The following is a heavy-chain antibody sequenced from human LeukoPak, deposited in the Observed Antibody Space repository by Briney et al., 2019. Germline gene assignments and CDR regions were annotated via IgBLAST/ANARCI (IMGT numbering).Heavy chain of an antibody. J-gene: IGHJ3*02. CDR3: ARERGRGQYAFDI. V-gene: IGHV1-69*04. CDR1: GGTFSSYT. CDR2: IIPILGIA. Sequence: SVKVSCKASGGTFSSYTISWVRQAPGQGLEWMGRIIPILGIANYAQKFQGRVTITADKSTSTAYMELSSLRSDDTAVYYCARERGRGQYAFDIWGQGTMVTVSS. D-gene: IGHD3-10*01.